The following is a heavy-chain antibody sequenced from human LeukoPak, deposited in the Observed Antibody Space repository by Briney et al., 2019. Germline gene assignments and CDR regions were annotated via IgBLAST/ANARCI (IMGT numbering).Heavy chain of an antibody. CDR2: ISWNSGSI. CDR1: GFTFSSYW. V-gene: IGHV3-23*01. CDR3: AKDLLPVAANW. D-gene: IGHD6-19*01. J-gene: IGHJ4*02. Sequence: GGSLRLSCAASGFTFSSYWMSWFRQAPGKGLEWVSGISWNSGSIGYADSVKGRFTISRDNSKNTLYLQMNSLRAEDTALYYCAKDLLPVAANWWGQGTLVTVSS.